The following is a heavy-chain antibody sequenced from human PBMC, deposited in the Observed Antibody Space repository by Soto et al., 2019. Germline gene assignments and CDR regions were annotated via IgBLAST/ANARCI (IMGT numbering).Heavy chain of an antibody. V-gene: IGHV2-5*02. J-gene: IGHJ5*02. Sequence: QITLKESGPTLVKPTQTLTLTCTFSGFSLSTSGVGVGWIRQPPGKALEWLALIYWDDDKRYSPSLKSRLTITKDTPKNQVVLTMNNMDPVDTAPYYCAHRRAYCSGGSCYSIWFDPWGQGTLVTVSS. CDR3: AHRRAYCSGGSCYSIWFDP. CDR1: GFSLSTSGVG. D-gene: IGHD2-15*01. CDR2: IYWDDDK.